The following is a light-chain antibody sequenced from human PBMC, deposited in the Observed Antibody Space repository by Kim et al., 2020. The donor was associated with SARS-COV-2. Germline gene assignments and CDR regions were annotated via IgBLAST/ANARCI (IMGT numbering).Light chain of an antibody. J-gene: IGLJ3*02. CDR1: RSNIGSNP. Sequence: QSVLTQPPSVSAAPGQKVTISCSGSRSNIGSNPVSWYQQFPGTAPKLITYDNNKRPSGIPDRFSSSKSGTSATLGSTGLRTGDEAHYYCSTWDTSLTVGVFGRGTQLTVL. V-gene: IGLV1-51*01. CDR3: STWDTSLTVGV. CDR2: DNN.